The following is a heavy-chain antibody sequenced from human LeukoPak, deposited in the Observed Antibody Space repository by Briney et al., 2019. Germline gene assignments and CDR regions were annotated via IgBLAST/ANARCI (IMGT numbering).Heavy chain of an antibody. Sequence: SETLSLTCSVSGGSISRSSYYWGWTRQPPGKGLEWIGSIYYSGSTYYNPSLKSRVTMSVDTSKNQFSLKLSSVTAADTAVYYRASLCGSGPDYYYGMDVWGQGTTVTVSS. D-gene: IGHD3-10*01. V-gene: IGHV4-39*07. CDR1: GGSISRSSYY. J-gene: IGHJ6*02. CDR2: IYYSGST. CDR3: ASLCGSGPDYYYGMDV.